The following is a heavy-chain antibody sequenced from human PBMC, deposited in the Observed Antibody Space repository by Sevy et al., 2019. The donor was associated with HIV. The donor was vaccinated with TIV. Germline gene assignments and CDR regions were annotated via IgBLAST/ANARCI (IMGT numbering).Heavy chain of an antibody. CDR1: GFSFGNYA. V-gene: IGHV3-23*01. D-gene: IGHD3-9*01. J-gene: IGHJ4*02. CDR2: ISGSGDST. Sequence: GGSLRLSCAASGFSFGNYAMSWVRQVPGKGLEWVSAISGSGDSTYYADSVKGQFTISRDNSKDTLYLQMSSLRDEDTAVYYCAKGPDILTGYFDYWGQGTLVTVSS. CDR3: AKGPDILTGYFDY.